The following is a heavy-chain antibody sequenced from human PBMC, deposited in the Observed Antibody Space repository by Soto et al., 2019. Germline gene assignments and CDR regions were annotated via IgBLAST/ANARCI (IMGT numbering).Heavy chain of an antibody. CDR2: IFYSGST. Sequence: QLQLQESGPGLVKPSETLSLTCTVSGGSIASSHYYWGWIRQTPGKGLEWIATIFYSGSTYDNPSLPSGVTTSVDTTKKLCSLNLSSVLAADTAVYYCARSPWMGKYSFDSWGQGALVTVSS. J-gene: IGHJ4*02. CDR3: ARSPWMGKYSFDS. D-gene: IGHD3-16*01. V-gene: IGHV4-39*01. CDR1: GGSIASSHYY.